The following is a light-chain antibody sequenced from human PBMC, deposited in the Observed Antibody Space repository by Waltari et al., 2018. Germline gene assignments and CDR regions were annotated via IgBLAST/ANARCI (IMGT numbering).Light chain of an antibody. CDR1: SSNIGSNY. CDR2: KNN. Sequence: QSVLTQPPSASGTPGQKVTISCNGSSSNIGSNYVYWYQQFPGTAPKLLIFKNNQRPSGVPDRFSDSKSGTSASLAINGLRSEDEADYYCAAWDDILSGLVLGGGTKVTVL. V-gene: IGLV1-47*01. CDR3: AAWDDILSGLV. J-gene: IGLJ3*02.